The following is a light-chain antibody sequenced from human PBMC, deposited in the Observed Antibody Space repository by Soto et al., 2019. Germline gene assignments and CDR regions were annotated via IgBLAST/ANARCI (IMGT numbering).Light chain of an antibody. CDR1: SSNIGAGYN. CDR3: QSYDSSLSAVV. Sequence: QSVLTQPPSVSGAPGQMVTISCTGSSSNIGAGYNVHWYQQLPGTAPKLLIYGNSNRPSGVPDRFSGSKSGTSASLAITGLQAEDECDYYCQSYDSSLSAVVFGGGTKLTVL. V-gene: IGLV1-40*01. CDR2: GNS. J-gene: IGLJ2*01.